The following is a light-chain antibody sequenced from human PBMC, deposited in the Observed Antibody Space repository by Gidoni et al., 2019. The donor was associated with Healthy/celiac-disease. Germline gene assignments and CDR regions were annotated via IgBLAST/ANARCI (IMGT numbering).Light chain of an antibody. CDR2: GAS. V-gene: IGKV3-20*01. CDR1: QSVSSSY. J-gene: IGKJ3*01. CDR3: QQYGSSPGIT. Sequence: EIVLTQSPGTLSLSPGERATLSCRASQSVSSSYLAWYQQKPGQAPRLLIYGASSRATGIPARFSGSGSGTDFTLTISRLEPEDFAVYYCQQYGSSPGITFGPXTKVDIK.